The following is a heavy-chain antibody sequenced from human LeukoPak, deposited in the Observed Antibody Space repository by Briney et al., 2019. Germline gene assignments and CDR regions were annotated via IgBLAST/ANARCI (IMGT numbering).Heavy chain of an antibody. CDR2: ISYDGSNK. Sequence: GGSLRLSCAASGFTFSSYGMHGVRQAPGKGLEWVAVISYDGSNKYYADSVKGRFTISRDNSKNTLYLQMNSLRAEDTAVYYCARSLSLYSYGYYFDYWGQGTLVTVSS. J-gene: IGHJ4*02. CDR3: ARSLSLYSYGYYFDY. V-gene: IGHV3-30*03. D-gene: IGHD5-18*01. CDR1: GFTFSSYG.